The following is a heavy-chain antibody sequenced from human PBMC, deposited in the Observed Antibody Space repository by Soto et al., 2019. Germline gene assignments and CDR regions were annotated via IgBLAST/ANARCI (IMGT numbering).Heavy chain of an antibody. Sequence: QITLKESGPTLVKPTQTLTLTCTVSGFSLSGDGVGVGWIRQPPGKALEWLALIYWDDDQRYSPSLRTRLNITKDHSKNPVVLTMTNMAPVDTATYYCTHAYGGTSWPKDAFDFWGQGTVVTVSS. V-gene: IGHV2-5*02. CDR1: GFSLSGDGVG. CDR3: THAYGGTSWPKDAFDF. J-gene: IGHJ3*01. CDR2: IYWDDDQ. D-gene: IGHD2-21*01.